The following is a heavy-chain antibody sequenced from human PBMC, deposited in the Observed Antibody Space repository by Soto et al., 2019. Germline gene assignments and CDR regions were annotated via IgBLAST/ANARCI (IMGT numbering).Heavy chain of an antibody. CDR2: ISASSSAI. J-gene: IGHJ4*02. V-gene: IGHV3-48*01. CDR1: GFTFSAYT. D-gene: IGHD5-12*01. Sequence: PGGSLRLSCAGSGFTFSAYTMNWVRQAPGKGLEWVSYISASSSAIYYRDSVKGRFTISRDNAKSSLYLQMNDLRAEDTAVYFCASGSSGHHYPTLNFGYWGQGALGTVSS. CDR3: ASGSSGHHYPTLNFGY.